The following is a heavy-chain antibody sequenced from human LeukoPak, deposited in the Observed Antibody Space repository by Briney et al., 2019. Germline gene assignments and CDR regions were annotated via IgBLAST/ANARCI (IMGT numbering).Heavy chain of an antibody. D-gene: IGHD6-13*01. V-gene: IGHV1-2*02. CDR1: GYTFTGYY. CDR3: ARAAAAPKKNWFDP. J-gene: IGHJ5*02. CDR2: INPNSGGT. Sequence: GASVKVSCKASGYTFTGYYMHWVRQAPGQGLEWMGWINPNSGGTNYAQKFQGRATMTRDTSISTAYMELSRLRSDDTAVYYCARAAAAPKKNWFDPWGQGTLVTVSS.